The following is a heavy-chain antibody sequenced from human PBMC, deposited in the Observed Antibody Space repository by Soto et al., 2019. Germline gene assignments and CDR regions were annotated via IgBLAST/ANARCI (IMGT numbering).Heavy chain of an antibody. V-gene: IGHV3-21*01. CDR2: ISSSSSYI. CDR1: GFTFSSYS. D-gene: IGHD2-21*02. Sequence: GGSLRLSCAASGFTFSSYSMNWVRQAPGKGLEWVSSISSSSSYIYYADSVKGRFTISRDNAKNSLYLQMNSLRAEDTAVYYCARRGGDPAYYFDYWGQGTLITVSS. J-gene: IGHJ4*02. CDR3: ARRGGDPAYYFDY.